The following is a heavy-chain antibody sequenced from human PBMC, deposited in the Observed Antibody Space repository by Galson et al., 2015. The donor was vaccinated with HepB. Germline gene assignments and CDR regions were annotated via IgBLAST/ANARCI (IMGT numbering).Heavy chain of an antibody. CDR2: IYSGGST. CDR1: GFIVSSNY. CDR3: ARGVYFGELIPFAG. J-gene: IGHJ4*02. V-gene: IGHV3-66*02. Sequence: SLRLSCAASGFIVSSNYMSWVRQAPGKGLEWVSVIYSGGSTYYADSVKGRFTISRDNSKNTLYLQMNSLRAEDTAVYYCARGVYFGELIPFAGWGQGTLVTVSS. D-gene: IGHD3-10*01.